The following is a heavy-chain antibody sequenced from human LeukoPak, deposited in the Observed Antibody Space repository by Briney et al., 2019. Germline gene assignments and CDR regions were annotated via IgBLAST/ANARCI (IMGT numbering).Heavy chain of an antibody. V-gene: IGHV4-30-4*01. CDR2: TYYSGST. Sequence: SETLSLTCTVSGGSVSSGDYYWSWIRQPPGKGLEWIGYTYYSGSTYYNPSLKSRATISVDTSKNQFSLKLTSVTAADTAVYYCARPYYYDSRIDPWGQGTLVTVSS. D-gene: IGHD3-22*01. CDR3: ARPYYYDSRIDP. CDR1: GGSVSSGDYY. J-gene: IGHJ5*02.